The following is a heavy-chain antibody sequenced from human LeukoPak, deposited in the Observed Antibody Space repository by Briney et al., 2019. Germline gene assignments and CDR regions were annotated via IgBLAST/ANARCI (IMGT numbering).Heavy chain of an antibody. CDR2: IYWDDDK. CDR1: GFSLSTSGVG. D-gene: IGHD2-2*01. V-gene: IGHV2-5*02. CDR3: AHSPLQLPAADAFDI. Sequence: SGPTLVKPTQTLTLTCTFSGFSLSTSGVGVGWIRQPPGKALEWLALIYWDDDKRYSPSLKSRLTIAKDTSKNQVVLTMTNMDPVDTATYYCAHSPLQLPAADAFDIWGQGTMVTVSS. J-gene: IGHJ3*02.